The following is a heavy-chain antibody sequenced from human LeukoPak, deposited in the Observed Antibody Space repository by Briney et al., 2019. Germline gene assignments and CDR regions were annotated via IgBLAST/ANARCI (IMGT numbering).Heavy chain of an antibody. CDR3: AREYGGFDY. CDR2: ISTSSSYI. Sequence: GGSLRLSCAAPGFIFSSYSMNWVHQAPGKGLEWVSSISTSSSYIDYADSVKGRFTISRDNAKNSLYLQMNSLRAEDTAVYYCAREYGGFDYWGQGTLVTVSS. V-gene: IGHV3-21*01. D-gene: IGHD4-23*01. CDR1: GFIFSSYS. J-gene: IGHJ4*02.